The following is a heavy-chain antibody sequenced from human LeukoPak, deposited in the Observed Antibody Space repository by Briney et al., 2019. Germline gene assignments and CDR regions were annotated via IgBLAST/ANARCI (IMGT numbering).Heavy chain of an antibody. CDR2: IIPILGIA. V-gene: IGHV1-69*04. Sequence: GASVKVSCKASGGTFSSYAISWVRQAPGQGLEWMGRIIPILGIANYAQKFQGRVTITADKSTSTAYMELSSLRSEDTAVYYCARDLLAINNFDYWGQGTLVTVSS. CDR3: ARDLLAINNFDY. CDR1: GGTFSSYA. D-gene: IGHD5-12*01. J-gene: IGHJ4*02.